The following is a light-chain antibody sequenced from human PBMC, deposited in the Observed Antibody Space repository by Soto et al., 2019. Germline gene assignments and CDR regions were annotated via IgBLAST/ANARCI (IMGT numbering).Light chain of an antibody. V-gene: IGKV1-33*01. CDR3: KQYDNLPLT. Sequence: DIQMTQSPSSLSASVGDRVTITCQASQDISNYLNWYQQKPGKAPKLLSYDASNLETGVPSRFSGSGSGTDFTFTISSLQPEDIATYYCKQYDNLPLTVGQGTRLEIK. CDR1: QDISNY. J-gene: IGKJ5*01. CDR2: DAS.